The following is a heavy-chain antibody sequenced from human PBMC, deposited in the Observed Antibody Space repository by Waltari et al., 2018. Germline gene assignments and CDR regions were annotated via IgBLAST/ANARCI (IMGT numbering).Heavy chain of an antibody. CDR1: GFPFSRYW. CDR2: IKQDGSEN. Sequence: EVQMVESGGGLVQPGGSLRLSCAASGFPFSRYWMTWVRQAPGKGLGWVANIKQDGSENYYVDSVKGRLTISRDDAKNSLYLQMNSLRNEDTAVYFCARVFVYGANSGKRPMDVWGKGTTVTVSS. D-gene: IGHD4-17*01. J-gene: IGHJ6*03. CDR3: ARVFVYGANSGKRPMDV. V-gene: IGHV3-7*01.